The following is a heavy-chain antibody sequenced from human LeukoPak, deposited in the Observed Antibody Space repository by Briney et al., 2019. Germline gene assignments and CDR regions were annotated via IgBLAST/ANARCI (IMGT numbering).Heavy chain of an antibody. Sequence: RPSETLSLTCTVSGGSISNYYWTWIRQPPGKGLEWIGYIYYSGSTNYNPSLKSRVTISVDTSKNQFSLKLSSVTAADTAVYYCARHPGKGFSTGYFFDYWGQGTLVTVSS. V-gene: IGHV4-59*08. CDR1: GGSISNYY. CDR3: ARHPGKGFSTGYFFDY. CDR2: IYYSGST. J-gene: IGHJ4*02. D-gene: IGHD3/OR15-3a*01.